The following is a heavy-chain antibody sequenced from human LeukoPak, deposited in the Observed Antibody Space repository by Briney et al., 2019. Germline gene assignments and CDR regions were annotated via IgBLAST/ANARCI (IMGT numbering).Heavy chain of an antibody. J-gene: IGHJ4*02. D-gene: IGHD3-10*01. CDR2: ISYDGSNK. CDR3: ARESSGDYFDY. CDR1: GFTFSSYA. Sequence: GGSLRLSCAASGFTFSSYAMRWVRQAPGKGLEWVAVISYDGSNKYYADSVKGRFTISRDNSKNTLYLQMNSLRAEDTAVYYCARESSGDYFDYWGQGTLVTVSS. V-gene: IGHV3-30-3*01.